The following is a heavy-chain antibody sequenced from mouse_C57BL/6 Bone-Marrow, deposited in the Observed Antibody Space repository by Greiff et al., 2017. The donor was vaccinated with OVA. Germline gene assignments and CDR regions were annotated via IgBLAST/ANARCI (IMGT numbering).Heavy chain of an antibody. CDR1: GFSLTSYG. CDR2: IWSGGST. CDR3: ARPLTGTEGWYFDV. V-gene: IGHV2-2*01. D-gene: IGHD4-1*01. Sequence: QVQLKESGPGLVQPSQSLSITCTVSGFSLTSYGVHWVRQSPGKGLEWLGVIWSGGSTDYNAAFISRLSISKDNSKSQVFFKMNSLQADDTAIYYCARPLTGTEGWYFDVWGTGTTVTVSS. J-gene: IGHJ1*03.